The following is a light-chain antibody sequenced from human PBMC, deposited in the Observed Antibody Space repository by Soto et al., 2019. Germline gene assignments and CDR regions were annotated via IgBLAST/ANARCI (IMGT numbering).Light chain of an antibody. Sequence: IVLTQSPATLSLSPGVRATLSCMASQTVTNHFAWYQQKAGQARRLLIFDASTRASGIPPRFSGSGSGTDFTLTIARVDPDDFAVYYCQQRMNWPLTFGGGTRVESK. CDR2: DAS. J-gene: IGKJ4*01. CDR1: QTVTNH. CDR3: QQRMNWPLT. V-gene: IGKV3-11*01.